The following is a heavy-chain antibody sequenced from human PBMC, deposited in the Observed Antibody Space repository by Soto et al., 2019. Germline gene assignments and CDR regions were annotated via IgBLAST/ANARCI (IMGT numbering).Heavy chain of an antibody. J-gene: IGHJ6*02. V-gene: IGHV1-69*01. CDR1: GGTFSSYA. Sequence: QVKLVQSGAEVKKPGSSVKVSCKASGGTFSSYAISWVRQAPGQGLEWMGGIIPIFGTANYAQKFQGRVTITADESTSTAYMERSSLRSEDTAVYYCARDLGDYYDSSGYYYYYGMDVLGQGTTVTVSS. CDR2: IIPIFGTA. CDR3: ARDLGDYYDSSGYYYYYGMDV. D-gene: IGHD3-22*01.